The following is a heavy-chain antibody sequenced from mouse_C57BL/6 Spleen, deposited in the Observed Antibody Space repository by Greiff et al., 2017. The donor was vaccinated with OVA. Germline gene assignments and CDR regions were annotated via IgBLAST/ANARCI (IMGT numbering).Heavy chain of an antibody. CDR2: INPSTGGT. CDR3: ARWGDGYYVRVFFDY. Sequence: VQLQQSGPELVKPGASVTISCKASGYSFTGYYMNWVKQSPEKSLEWIGEINPSTGGTTYNQKFKAKATLTVDKSSSTAYMQLKSLTSEDSAVYYCARWGDGYYVRVFFDYWGQGTTLTVSS. D-gene: IGHD2-3*01. CDR1: GYSFTGYY. V-gene: IGHV1-42*01. J-gene: IGHJ2*01.